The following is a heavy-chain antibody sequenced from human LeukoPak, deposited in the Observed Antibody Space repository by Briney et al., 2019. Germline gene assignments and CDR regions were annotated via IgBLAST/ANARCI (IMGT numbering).Heavy chain of an antibody. D-gene: IGHD6-19*01. CDR3: ARFYSSGELDY. CDR2: FYHGGST. V-gene: IGHV4-38-2*02. Sequence: KSSETLSLTCTVSGYSISTGYYWDWIRQPPGKGLEWIGTFYHGGSTYYNPSLKSRVTISVDKSKNQFSLKLSSVTAADTAVYYCARFYSSGELDYWGQGTLVTVSS. J-gene: IGHJ4*02. CDR1: GYSISTGYY.